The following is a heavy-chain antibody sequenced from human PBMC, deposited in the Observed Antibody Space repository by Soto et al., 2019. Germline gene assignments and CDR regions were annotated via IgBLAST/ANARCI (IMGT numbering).Heavy chain of an antibody. D-gene: IGHD5-12*01. CDR2: IYSVGST. CDR3: ARARDGYNFLYEPT. CDR1: GITVSSNY. Sequence: PGGSLRLSCAASGITVSSNYMSWVRQAPGKGLEWVSVIYSVGSTDYADSVKGRFTISRDNSKNTLYLQMDSLRAEDTAVYYCARARDGYNFLYEPTWGQGTLVTVSS. J-gene: IGHJ4*02. V-gene: IGHV3-53*01.